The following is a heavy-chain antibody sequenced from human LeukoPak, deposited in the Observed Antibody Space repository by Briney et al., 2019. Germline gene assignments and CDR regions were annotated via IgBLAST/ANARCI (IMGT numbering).Heavy chain of an antibody. V-gene: IGHV1-69*06. Sequence: SVEVSCKASGGTFIPYVISWVRQAPGQGLEWMGGIIPVFGTANYAEKFQDRVTITADKTTSTAYMELSSLRSEDTAMYYCAINQAGYCGGGSCYRHEFYYMDVWGKGTAVTVSS. CDR3: AINQAGYCGGGSCYRHEFYYMDV. D-gene: IGHD2-15*01. CDR1: GGTFIPYV. CDR2: IIPVFGTA. J-gene: IGHJ6*03.